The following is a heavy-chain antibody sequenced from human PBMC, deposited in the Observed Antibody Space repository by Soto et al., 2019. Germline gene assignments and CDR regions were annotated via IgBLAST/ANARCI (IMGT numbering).Heavy chain of an antibody. V-gene: IGHV5-51*01. D-gene: IGHD3-16*01. CDR1: GYSFTSNW. J-gene: IGHJ4*02. CDR2: INPADSDI. Sequence: RESLKISCQGSGYSFTSNWIGWVRQMPGKGVEWMGIINPADSDIKYSPSFQGQVTISADKSIGTAYPQWSSLKASDTAMYYCARHKRVDASRKIDFWGQGTLVTVSS. CDR3: ARHKRVDASRKIDF.